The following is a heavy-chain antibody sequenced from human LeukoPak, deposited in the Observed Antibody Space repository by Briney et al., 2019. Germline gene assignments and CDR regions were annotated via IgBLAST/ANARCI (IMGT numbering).Heavy chain of an antibody. D-gene: IGHD4-11*01. CDR3: AKILPDTVTADY. CDR1: GFTVSSYY. V-gene: IGHV3-66*01. CDR2: IYSGGST. Sequence: GGSLRLSCAVSGFTVSSYYMSWVRQAPGKGLEWVSVIYSGGSTYSADSVKGRFTISRDTSRNTLYLQMNSLRAEDTAVYYCAKILPDTVTADYWGQGTLVTVSS. J-gene: IGHJ4*02.